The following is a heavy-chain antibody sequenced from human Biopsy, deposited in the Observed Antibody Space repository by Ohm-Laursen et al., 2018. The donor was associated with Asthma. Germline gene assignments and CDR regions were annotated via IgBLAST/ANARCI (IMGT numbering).Heavy chain of an antibody. J-gene: IGHJ6*02. CDR1: GAYIGTPDHH. CDR2: VFWSGTT. CDR3: ARVASYGDLYFGIDV. D-gene: IGHD4-17*01. V-gene: IGHV4-30-4*01. Sequence: TLSLTCTVSGAYIGTPDHHWSWIRQSPGTGLEWIGFVFWSGTTHYNRSLERRLSISIDTTRNEFSMTLRSVTAADTAVYFCARVASYGDLYFGIDVWGPGTTVSVS.